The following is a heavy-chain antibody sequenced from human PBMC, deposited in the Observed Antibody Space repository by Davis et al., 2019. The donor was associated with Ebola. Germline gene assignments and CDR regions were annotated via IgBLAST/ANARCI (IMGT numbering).Heavy chain of an antibody. Sequence: MPSETLSLTCNVSGGSISSAGYYWSWIRQHPGKGLEWIGYIYYSGRTYYNPSLQSRVTISIDSSKNQFSLKLTSLTAADTAVYYCARGKVLRYLEWLERGGDWFDPWGQGTLVTVSP. CDR1: GGSISSAGYY. J-gene: IGHJ5*02. CDR2: IYYSGRT. V-gene: IGHV4-31*03. D-gene: IGHD3-3*01. CDR3: ARGKVLRYLEWLERGGDWFDP.